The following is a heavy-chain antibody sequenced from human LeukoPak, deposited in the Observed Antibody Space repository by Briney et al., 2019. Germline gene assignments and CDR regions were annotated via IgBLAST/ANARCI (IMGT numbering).Heavy chain of an antibody. CDR2: INSDGSTT. D-gene: IGHD3-22*01. Sequence: AGGSLRLSCAASGFTFSSFWMPWVRQAPGKGLVWVSRINSDGSTTSYADSVKGRFTISRDNAKETLYLQISSLRVEDTAVFYCARGVNGYYDSSGVYHYYYGMDVWGQGTTVTVSS. CDR3: ARGVNGYYDSSGVYHYYYGMDV. V-gene: IGHV3-74*01. J-gene: IGHJ6*02. CDR1: GFTFSSFW.